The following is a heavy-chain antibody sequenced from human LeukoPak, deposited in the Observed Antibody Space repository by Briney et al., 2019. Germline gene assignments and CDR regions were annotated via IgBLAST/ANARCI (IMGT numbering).Heavy chain of an antibody. Sequence: HSGGSLRLSCAASGFTYSRYWMHWVRQVPGKGLVWVARIKGDESYTFYADSVKGRFTISRDNAKNTLYLQMNSLRAEDTAVYYCASQADSAYGDYNWGQGTLVTVFS. V-gene: IGHV3-74*01. J-gene: IGHJ4*02. D-gene: IGHD4-17*01. CDR2: IKGDESYT. CDR1: GFTYSRYW. CDR3: ASQADSAYGDYN.